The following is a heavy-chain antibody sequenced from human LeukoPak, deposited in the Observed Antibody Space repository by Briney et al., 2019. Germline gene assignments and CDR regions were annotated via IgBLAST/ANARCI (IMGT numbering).Heavy chain of an antibody. D-gene: IGHD3-22*01. CDR1: GFTVSSNY. Sequence: GGSLRLSCAASGFTVSSNYMSWVRQAPGKGLEWLSVIYSGGSTYYADSVKGRFTISRDNSKNTLYLQMNSLRAEDTAVYYCARESYYYDSSGPRGVYWGQGTLVTVSS. CDR2: IYSGGST. V-gene: IGHV3-66*01. J-gene: IGHJ4*02. CDR3: ARESYYYDSSGPRGVY.